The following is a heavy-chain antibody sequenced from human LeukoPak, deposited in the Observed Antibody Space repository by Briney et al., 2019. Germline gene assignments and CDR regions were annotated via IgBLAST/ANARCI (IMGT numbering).Heavy chain of an antibody. D-gene: IGHD3-22*01. CDR2: ISGDGGSA. V-gene: IGHV3-43*02. CDR3: AKEENYYDSSGEPYFQH. Sequence: GGSLRLSCAASGFTFDDYAMHWVRQAPGKGLEWVSLISGDGGSAYYADSVKGRFTISRDNSKNSLYLQMNSLRTEDTALYYCAKEENYYDSSGEPYFQHWGQGTLVTVSS. J-gene: IGHJ1*01. CDR1: GFTFDDYA.